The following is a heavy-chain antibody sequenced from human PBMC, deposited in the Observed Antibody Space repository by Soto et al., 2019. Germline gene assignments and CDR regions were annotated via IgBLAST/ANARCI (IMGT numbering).Heavy chain of an antibody. J-gene: IGHJ4*02. CDR2: INDDGSST. CDR1: GFTFSMYW. Sequence: LRLSCAASGFTFSMYWMHWVRQVPGKGPEWVSRINDDGSSTNYADSVKGRFTISRDNAKNTLYLQMNDLRAEDTAVYYCTRGPRSTSTGTGAFWGQGTLVTVSS. CDR3: TRGPRSTSTGTGAF. D-gene: IGHD1-1*01. V-gene: IGHV3-74*01.